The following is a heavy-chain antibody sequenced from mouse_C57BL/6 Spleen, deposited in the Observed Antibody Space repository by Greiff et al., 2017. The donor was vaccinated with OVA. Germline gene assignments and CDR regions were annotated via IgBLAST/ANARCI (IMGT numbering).Heavy chain of an antibody. V-gene: IGHV5-6*01. J-gene: IGHJ2*01. Sequence: EVMLVESGGDLVKPGGSLKLSCAASGFTFSSYGMSWVRQTPDKRLEWVATISSGGSSTYYPDSVKGRFTISSDNAKNTLYLQLSSLTSANTAMFYCERHAAITTVAMDYWGQGTTLTVSS. CDR2: ISSGGSST. D-gene: IGHD1-1*01. CDR1: GFTFSSYG. CDR3: ERHAAITTVAMDY.